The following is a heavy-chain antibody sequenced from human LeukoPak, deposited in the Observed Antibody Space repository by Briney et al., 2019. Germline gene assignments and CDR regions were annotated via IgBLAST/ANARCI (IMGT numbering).Heavy chain of an antibody. D-gene: IGHD4-17*01. Sequence: GGSLRLSCAASGFTGSHNYMSWVRQAPGKGLEWVSATHSSGGTYYADSVKGRFTISRDTSKNTLYLQINSLSVEDTAVCYCIVFGDSNHWGQGTLVTVSS. J-gene: IGHJ5*02. CDR1: GFTGSHNY. CDR2: THSSGGT. CDR3: IVFGDSNH. V-gene: IGHV3-53*01.